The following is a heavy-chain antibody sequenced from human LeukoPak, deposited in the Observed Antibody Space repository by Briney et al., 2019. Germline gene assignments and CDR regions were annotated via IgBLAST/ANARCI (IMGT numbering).Heavy chain of an antibody. D-gene: IGHD2-15*01. J-gene: IGHJ5*02. CDR1: GGSISSYY. V-gene: IGHV4-59*01. Sequence: SETLSLTCTVSGGSISSYYWSWIRQPPGKGLEWIGYIYYSGSTNYNPPLKSRVTISVDTSKNQFSLKLSSVTAADTAVYYCASTVICSGGSCYNNWFDPWGQGTLVTVSS. CDR3: ASTVICSGGSCYNNWFDP. CDR2: IYYSGST.